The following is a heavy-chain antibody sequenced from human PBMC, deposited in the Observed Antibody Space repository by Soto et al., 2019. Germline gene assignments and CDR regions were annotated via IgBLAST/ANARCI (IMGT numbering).Heavy chain of an antibody. D-gene: IGHD6-13*01. J-gene: IGHJ3*02. CDR1: GFTLSAYW. V-gene: IGHV3-7*05. Sequence: EVQLEESGGDLVQPGGSLRLSCAASGFTLSAYWMTWVRQAPGKGLEWVANINRNGRKKSYLDSVRGRFTISRDTVGNALYLEMDSLRAEETALYDFARDVSPGSSSLYLDAFDIWGQGTMVTVSS. CDR3: ARDVSPGSSSLYLDAFDI. CDR2: INRNGRKK.